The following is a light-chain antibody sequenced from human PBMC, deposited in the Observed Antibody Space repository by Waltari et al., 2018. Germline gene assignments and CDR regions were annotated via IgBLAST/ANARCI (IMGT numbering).Light chain of an antibody. CDR3: HNYGGSVWT. CDR2: AAS. Sequence: TLSCRASQTISSNYLAWYQQKPGQAPRLFIYAASRRATGIPDRFSGSGSGTDFTLTITRLEPEDFAVYFCHNYGGSVWTFGQGTKVEVK. V-gene: IGKV3-20*01. CDR1: QTISSNY. J-gene: IGKJ1*01.